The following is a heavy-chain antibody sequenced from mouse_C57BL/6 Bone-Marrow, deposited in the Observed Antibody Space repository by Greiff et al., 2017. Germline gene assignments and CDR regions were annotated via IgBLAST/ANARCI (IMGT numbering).Heavy chain of an antibody. CDR3: ARGYDYDYAMDY. V-gene: IGHV1-39*01. D-gene: IGHD2-4*01. CDR1: GYSFTDYN. Sequence: EVQLKESGPELVKPGASVKISCKASGYSFTDYNMNWVKQSNGKSLEWIGVINPNYGTTSYNQKFKGKATLTVDQSSSTAYMQLNSLTSEDSSVYYCARGYDYDYAMDYWGQGTSVTVSS. J-gene: IGHJ4*01. CDR2: INPNYGTT.